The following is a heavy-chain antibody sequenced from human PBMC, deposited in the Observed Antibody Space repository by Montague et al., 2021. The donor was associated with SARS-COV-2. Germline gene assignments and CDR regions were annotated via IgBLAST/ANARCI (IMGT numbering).Heavy chain of an antibody. D-gene: IGHD4-17*01. V-gene: IGHV2-70*11. CDR3: ARTMTTVTTAYVLGDDLDGMDV. J-gene: IGHJ6*02. Sequence: PALVKPTQTLTLTCTFSGFSLSTSGMCVSWIRQPPGKALEWLARIDWDADKYYSTSLKTRLTISKDTSNNQVVLTMTSMGPVDTATYYCARTMTTVTTAYVLGDDLDGMDVWGQGTTVTVSS. CDR2: IDWDADK. CDR1: GFSLSTSGMC.